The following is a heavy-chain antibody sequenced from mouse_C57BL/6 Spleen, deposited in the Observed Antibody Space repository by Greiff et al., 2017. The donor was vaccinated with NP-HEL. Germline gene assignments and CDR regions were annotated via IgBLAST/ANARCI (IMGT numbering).Heavy chain of an antibody. CDR3: ARREGLRREEYFDV. V-gene: IGHV8-12*01. CDR2: IYWDDDK. J-gene: IGHJ1*03. Sequence: QVTLKESGPGILQSSQTLSLTCSFSGFSLSTSGMGVSWIRQPSGKGLEWLAHIYWDDDKRYNPSLKSRLTISKDTSRNQVFLKITSVDTADTATYYCARREGLRREEYFDVWGTGTTVTVSS. CDR1: GFSLSTSGMG. D-gene: IGHD2-2*01.